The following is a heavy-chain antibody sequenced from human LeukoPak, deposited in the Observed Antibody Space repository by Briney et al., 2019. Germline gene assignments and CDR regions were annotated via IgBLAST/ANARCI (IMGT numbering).Heavy chain of an antibody. Sequence: SETLSLTCSVSGGYISSYYWSWIRQPPGKGLEWIGYIYYSGSTNYNSSLKSRVTISVDTSKNQFSLKLSSVTAADTAVYYCARGLSHSDRYGSGSYFDYWGQGTLVTVSS. V-gene: IGHV4-59*08. CDR3: ARGLSHSDRYGSGSYFDY. CDR1: GGYISSYY. J-gene: IGHJ4*02. CDR2: IYYSGST. D-gene: IGHD3-10*01.